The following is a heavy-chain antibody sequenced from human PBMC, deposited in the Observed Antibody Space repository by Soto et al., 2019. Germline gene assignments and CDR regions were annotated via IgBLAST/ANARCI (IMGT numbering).Heavy chain of an antibody. Sequence: QITLKESGPTLVKPTQTLTLTCTFSGFSLSTSGVGVGWIRQPPGKALEWIALIYLSDDKRYSTSLKSRLTITTDNSKNKVVLTIPNMDPVDTATDYCAHVTHLREFAWAIDYWGQGTLVTVSS. D-gene: IGHD3-9*01. CDR2: IYLSDDK. CDR1: GFSLSTSGVG. CDR3: AHVTHLREFAWAIDY. V-gene: IGHV2-5*01. J-gene: IGHJ4*02.